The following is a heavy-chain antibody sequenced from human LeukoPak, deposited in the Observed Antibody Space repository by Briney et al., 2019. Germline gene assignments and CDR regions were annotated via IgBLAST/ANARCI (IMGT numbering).Heavy chain of an antibody. CDR2: IYWNDDK. J-gene: IGHJ5*02. D-gene: IGHD5-12*01. Sequence: SGPTLVKPTQTLTLTCTFSGFSLSTSGVGVGWIRQPPGKALEWLAHIYWNDDKRYSPSLKSRLTISKDTSKNQVVLTMTNMDPVDTATYYCARSYSDYDYFNNWFDPWGQGTLVTVSS. CDR1: GFSLSTSGVG. CDR3: ARSYSDYDYFNNWFDP. V-gene: IGHV2-5*01.